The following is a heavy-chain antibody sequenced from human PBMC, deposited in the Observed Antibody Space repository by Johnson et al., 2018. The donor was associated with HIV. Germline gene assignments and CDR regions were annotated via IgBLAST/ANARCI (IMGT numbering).Heavy chain of an antibody. CDR1: GFTFSSYG. Sequence: VQLVESGGGVVQPGGSLRLSCAASGFTFSSYGMHWVRQAPGKGLEWVAFIRYDGSNKYYADSVKGRFTISRDNSKNPLYLQMNSQRAEDTAVYYCAKETPSSGGTFDIWGQGTMVTVSS. J-gene: IGHJ3*02. D-gene: IGHD6-25*01. V-gene: IGHV3-30*02. CDR3: AKETPSSGGTFDI. CDR2: IRYDGSNK.